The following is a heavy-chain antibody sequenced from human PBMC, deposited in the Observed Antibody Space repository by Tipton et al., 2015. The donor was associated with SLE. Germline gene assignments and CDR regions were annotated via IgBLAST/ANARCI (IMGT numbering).Heavy chain of an antibody. D-gene: IGHD6-19*01. V-gene: IGHV4-39*01. CDR1: GGSISSSSYY. CDR2: IYYSGST. Sequence: TLSLTCTVSGGSISSSSYYWGWIRQPPGKGLEWIGSIYYSGSTYYNPSLKSRVTISVDTSKNQFSLKLSCVTAADTAVYYCAGALRGGSGRGWFDPWGQGTLVTVSS. CDR3: AGALRGGSGRGWFDP. J-gene: IGHJ5*02.